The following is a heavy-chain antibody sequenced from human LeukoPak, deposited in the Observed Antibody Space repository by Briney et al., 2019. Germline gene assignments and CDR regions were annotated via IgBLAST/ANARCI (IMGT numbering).Heavy chain of an antibody. CDR1: GYVFSGYY. CDR2: INPNSGDT. CDR3: ARDRGSGGNHFDY. J-gene: IGHJ4*02. Sequence: ASVKVSCKASGYVFSGYYIHWVRQAPGQGLEWMGRINPNSGDTNYIQKFQGRVTMTRDTSISTAYMDLRSLKSDDTALYYCARDRGSGGNHFDYWGQGTLVTVSS. V-gene: IGHV1-2*06. D-gene: IGHD3-16*01.